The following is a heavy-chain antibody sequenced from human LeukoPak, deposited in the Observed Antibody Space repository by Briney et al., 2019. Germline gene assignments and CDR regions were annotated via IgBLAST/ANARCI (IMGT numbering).Heavy chain of an antibody. D-gene: IGHD4-23*01. CDR2: IWYDGSNK. J-gene: IGHJ4*02. Sequence: GGSLRLSCAASGFTFSSYGMHWVRQAPGKGLEWVAVIWYDGSNKYYADSVKGRFTISRDNSKNTLYLQMNSLRAEKTAVYYCAKDYGGNSGAYFDYWGQGTLVTVSS. CDR1: GFTFSSYG. CDR3: AKDYGGNSGAYFDY. V-gene: IGHV3-33*06.